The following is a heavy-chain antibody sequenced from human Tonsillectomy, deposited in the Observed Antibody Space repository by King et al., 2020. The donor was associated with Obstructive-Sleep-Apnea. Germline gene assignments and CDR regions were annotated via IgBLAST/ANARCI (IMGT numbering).Heavy chain of an antibody. V-gene: IGHV1-2*02. CDR2: INPNSGGT. D-gene: IGHD4-11*01. J-gene: IGHJ4*02. Sequence: QLVQSGAEVKKPGASVKVACQASGYTFIGYYIHWIRQAPGQGLEWMGWINPNSGGTKYAQKFQGGVTLTRDTSITTAYMDLRRLRSDDPAVYYCARADYGNYNFDYWGQGTLVTVSS. CDR1: GYTFIGYY. CDR3: ARADYGNYNFDY.